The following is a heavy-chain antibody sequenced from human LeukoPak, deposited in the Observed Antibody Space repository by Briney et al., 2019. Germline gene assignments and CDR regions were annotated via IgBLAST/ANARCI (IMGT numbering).Heavy chain of an antibody. Sequence: ASVKVSCKVSGYTLTELSMHWVRQAPGKGLEWMGGFDPEDGETIYAQKFQGRVTMTEDTSTDTAYMELSSLRSEDTAVYYCAIITMVRGPLDYWGQGTLVTVSS. CDR3: AIITMVRGPLDY. CDR2: FDPEDGET. CDR1: GYTLTELS. V-gene: IGHV1-24*01. D-gene: IGHD3-10*01. J-gene: IGHJ4*02.